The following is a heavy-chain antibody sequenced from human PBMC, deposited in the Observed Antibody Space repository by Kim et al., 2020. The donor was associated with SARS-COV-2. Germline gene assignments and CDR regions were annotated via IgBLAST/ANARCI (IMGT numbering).Heavy chain of an antibody. Sequence: SETLSLTCTVSGGSISSSSYYWGWIRQPPGKGLEWIGSIYYSGSTYYNPSLKSRVTISVDTSKNQFSLKLSSVTAADTAVYYCARHPPTVTHGRPSKTPERDNWFDPWGQGTLVTVSS. CDR3: ARHPPTVTHGRPSKTPERDNWFDP. CDR1: GGSISSSSYY. CDR2: IYYSGST. V-gene: IGHV4-39*01. J-gene: IGHJ5*02. D-gene: IGHD4-17*01.